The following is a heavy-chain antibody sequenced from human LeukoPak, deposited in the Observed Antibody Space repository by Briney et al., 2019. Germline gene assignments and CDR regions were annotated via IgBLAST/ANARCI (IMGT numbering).Heavy chain of an antibody. CDR3: AKDRDYNWNSHFDY. V-gene: IGHV3-21*04. D-gene: IGHD1-7*01. J-gene: IGHJ4*02. Sequence: GGSLRLSCAASGFTFSSYSMNWVRQAPGKGLEWVSSISSSSSYIYYADSVKGRFTISRDNAKNSLYLQMNSLRAEDTALYYCAKDRDYNWNSHFDYWGQGTLVTVSS. CDR2: ISSSSSYI. CDR1: GFTFSSYS.